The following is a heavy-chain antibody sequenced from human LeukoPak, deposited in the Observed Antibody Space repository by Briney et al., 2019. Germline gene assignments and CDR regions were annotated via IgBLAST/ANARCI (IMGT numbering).Heavy chain of an antibody. D-gene: IGHD3-10*01. CDR2: ISAYNGNT. Sequence: ASVKVSCKASGYTFTSYYMHWVRQAPGQGLEWMGWISAYNGNTNYAQKLQGRVTMTTDTSTSTAYMELRSLRSDDTAVYYCARDRSYYYGSGSYTLDYWGQGTLVTVSS. CDR3: ARDRSYYYGSGSYTLDY. J-gene: IGHJ4*02. CDR1: GYTFTSYY. V-gene: IGHV1-18*04.